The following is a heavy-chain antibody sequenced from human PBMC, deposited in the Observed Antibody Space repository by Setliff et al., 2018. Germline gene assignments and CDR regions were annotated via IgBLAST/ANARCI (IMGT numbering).Heavy chain of an antibody. CDR1: GFTFGDYA. CDR2: VRSKAYGGTT. J-gene: IGHJ4*02. CDR3: TRVEFYCSGGSCYYFDY. V-gene: IGHV3-49*04. Sequence: GGSLRLSCTASGFTFGDYAMSWARQAPGKGLEWVGFVRSKAYGGTTEYAASVKGRFTISRDDSKSIAYLQMNSLKTEDTAVYYCTRVEFYCSGGSCYYFDYWGQGTLVTVSS. D-gene: IGHD2-15*01.